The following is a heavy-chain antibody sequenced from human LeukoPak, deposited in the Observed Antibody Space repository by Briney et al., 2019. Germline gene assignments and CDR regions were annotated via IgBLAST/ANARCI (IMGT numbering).Heavy chain of an antibody. CDR2: ISSSGSTI. D-gene: IGHD3-16*01. CDR1: GFTFSSHG. V-gene: IGHV3-48*04. CDR3: ARVYAGGYNWFDP. J-gene: IGHJ5*02. Sequence: GGSLRLSCAASGFTFSSHGMSWIRQAPGKGLEWVSYISSSGSTIYYADSVKGRFTISRDNAKNSLYLQMNSLRAEDTAVYYCARVYAGGYNWFDPWGQGTLVTVSS.